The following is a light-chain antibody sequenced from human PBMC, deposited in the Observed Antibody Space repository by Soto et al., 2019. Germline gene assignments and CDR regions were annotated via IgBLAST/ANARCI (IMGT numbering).Light chain of an antibody. Sequence: EIVMTQSPATLSLSPCERSTLSCRASQSVSSNLAWYQQKPGQAPRLLIYGASSRATGIPDRFSGSGSGTDFNLTISRLEPEDFAVYYCQQYGSSPWTFGQGTKVDIK. J-gene: IGKJ1*01. V-gene: IGKV3-20*01. CDR3: QQYGSSPWT. CDR1: QSVSSN. CDR2: GAS.